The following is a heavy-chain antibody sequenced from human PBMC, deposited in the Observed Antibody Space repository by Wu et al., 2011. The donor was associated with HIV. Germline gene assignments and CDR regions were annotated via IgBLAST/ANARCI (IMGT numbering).Heavy chain of an antibody. CDR3: VRVPRDSTILGH. CDR1: GYIFTNYD. J-gene: IGHJ4*02. CDR2: MKPNSGDT. D-gene: IGHD5-18*01. Sequence: QVQLVQSGAEVKKPGASVKVSCKASGYIFTNYDINWVRQATGQGLEWMGWMKPNSGDTGCAQKFQDRITMSSDTSISTAYMELSSLKSEDTAVYYCVRVPRDSTILGHWGQGTLVTVSS. V-gene: IGHV1-8*01.